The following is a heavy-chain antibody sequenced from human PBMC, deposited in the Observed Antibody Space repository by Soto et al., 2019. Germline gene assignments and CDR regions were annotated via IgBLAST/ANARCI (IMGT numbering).Heavy chain of an antibody. CDR2: IYYSGST. V-gene: IGHV4-61*01. J-gene: IGHJ6*02. D-gene: IGHD5-18*01. CDR1: GGSVSSGSYY. Sequence: QVQLQESGPGLVKPSETLSLTCTVSGGSVSSGSYYWSWIRQPPGKGLEWIGYIYYSGSTNYNPSLKSRVTISVEQSKNQFSLKLSPVTAADTAVYYCARGIQPFFYGMDVWGQGTTVTVSS. CDR3: ARGIQPFFYGMDV.